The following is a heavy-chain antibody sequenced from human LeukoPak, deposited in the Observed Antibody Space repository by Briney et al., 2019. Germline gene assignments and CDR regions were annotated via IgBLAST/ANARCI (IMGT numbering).Heavy chain of an antibody. V-gene: IGHV4-59*01. J-gene: IGHJ4*02. CDR2: IYYSGST. D-gene: IGHD6-13*01. CDR3: ARGKVGQQLVAYTDY. CDR1: GGSISSYY. Sequence: PSETLSLTCTVSGGSISSYYWSWIRQPPRKGMEWIGYIYYSGSTNYNPSLKSRVTISVDTSKNQFSLKLSSVTAADTAVYYCARGKVGQQLVAYTDYWGQGPLVTVSS.